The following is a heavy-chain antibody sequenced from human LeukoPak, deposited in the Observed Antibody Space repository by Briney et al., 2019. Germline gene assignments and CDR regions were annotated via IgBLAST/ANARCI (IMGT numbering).Heavy chain of an antibody. V-gene: IGHV1-2*02. CDR1: GYTFTDYY. J-gene: IGHJ4*02. Sequence: ASVKVSCKASGYTFTDYYIHWVRQAPGQGLEWMGWIYPNSGGTIYAQNFQGRVTMTRDTSISTAYMELSRLRSDDTAVYYCARYPQSGQLERQVFDYWGQGTLVTVSS. D-gene: IGHD1-1*01. CDR2: IYPNSGGT. CDR3: ARYPQSGQLERQVFDY.